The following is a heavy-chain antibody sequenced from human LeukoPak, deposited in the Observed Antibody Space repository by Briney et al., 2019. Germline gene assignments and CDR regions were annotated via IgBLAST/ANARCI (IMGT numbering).Heavy chain of an antibody. V-gene: IGHV4-4*07. D-gene: IGHD2-15*01. Sequence: KSSKTLSLTCTVAGGSINNYYWSWIRQPAGKGIEWIGRIYTRGSTNYNPSLKSRVTMSVDTSKNQFSLKLTSVTAADTAVYYCARGRYCSADICSGGDAFDIWGQGTMVSVSS. CDR3: ARGRYCSADICSGGDAFDI. CDR2: IYTRGST. CDR1: GGSINNYY. J-gene: IGHJ3*02.